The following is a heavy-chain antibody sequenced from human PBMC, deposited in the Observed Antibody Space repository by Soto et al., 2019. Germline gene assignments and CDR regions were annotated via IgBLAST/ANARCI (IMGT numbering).Heavy chain of an antibody. CDR1: GFTFSSYA. J-gene: IGHJ6*02. Sequence: PGGSLRLSCAASGFTFSSYAMHWVRQAPGKGLEWVAVISYDGSNKYYADSVKGRFTISRDNSKNTLYLQMNSLRAEDTAVYYCARDPRAVYYYDSSGYQPYYYYGMDVWGQGATVTVSS. CDR3: ARDPRAVYYYDSSGYQPYYYYGMDV. D-gene: IGHD3-22*01. CDR2: ISYDGSNK. V-gene: IGHV3-30-3*01.